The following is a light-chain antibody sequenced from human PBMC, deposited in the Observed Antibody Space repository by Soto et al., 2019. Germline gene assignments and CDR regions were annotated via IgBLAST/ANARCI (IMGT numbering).Light chain of an antibody. V-gene: IGLV1-44*01. CDR3: ASWDDRLNGVI. CDR1: NSNIGSNT. J-gene: IGLJ2*01. CDR2: DNN. Sequence: QSVLTQPPSASGTPGQRVTISCSGSNSNIGSNTVNWYQQLPGTAPKLLIYDNNKRPSGVPGRFSDSKSGTSASLAISGLQSEDEADYYCASWDDRLNGVIFGGGTSSPS.